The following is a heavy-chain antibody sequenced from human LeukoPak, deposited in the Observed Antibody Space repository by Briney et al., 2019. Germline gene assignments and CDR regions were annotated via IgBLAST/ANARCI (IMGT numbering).Heavy chain of an antibody. CDR2: IYIDGANT. Sequence: QPGGSLRLSCAASRFTFSGYWMHWDPQAPGKEREWVSRIYIDGANTKYTDYVKGRFTISKDNAKHPLHLQMNNLRADDTAVYYCVRGAVGTCDWFDPWGQGTLVTVSS. CDR1: RFTFSGYW. V-gene: IGHV3-74*01. J-gene: IGHJ5*02. D-gene: IGHD1-26*01. CDR3: VRGAVGTCDWFDP.